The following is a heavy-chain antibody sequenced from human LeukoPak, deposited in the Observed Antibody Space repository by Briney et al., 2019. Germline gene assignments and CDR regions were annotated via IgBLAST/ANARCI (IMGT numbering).Heavy chain of an antibody. J-gene: IGHJ4*02. D-gene: IGHD4-17*01. CDR2: IIPIFGIA. CDR1: GGTFSSYA. Sequence: ASVKVSCKASGGTFSSYAISWVRQAPGQGLEWMGRIIPIFGIANYAQKCQGRVTITADKSTSTAYMELSSLRSEDTAVYYCAGESHFQLRLLPDYWGQGTLVTVSS. CDR3: AGESHFQLRLLPDY. V-gene: IGHV1-69*04.